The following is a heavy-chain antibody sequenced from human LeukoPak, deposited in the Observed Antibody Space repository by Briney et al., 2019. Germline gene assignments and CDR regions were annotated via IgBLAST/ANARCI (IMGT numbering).Heavy chain of an antibody. D-gene: IGHD6-6*01. V-gene: IGHV3-43*02. CDR1: GFTFDDYA. CDR2: IGGDGGHT. Sequence: GGSLRLSCAASGFTFDDYAMHWVRQAPGKGLEWVSLIGGDGGHTYYADSVKGRFTISRDNRRNSLFLQMNSLGPEDTALYYCAKDTLYSSSSLDYWGQGTLVTVYS. CDR3: AKDTLYSSSSLDY. J-gene: IGHJ4*02.